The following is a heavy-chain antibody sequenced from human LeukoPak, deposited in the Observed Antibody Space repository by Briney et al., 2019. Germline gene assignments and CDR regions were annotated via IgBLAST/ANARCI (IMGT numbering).Heavy chain of an antibody. Sequence: GGSLRLSCAASGFTFSRYGMHWVRQAPGKGLEWVAVISYDGRNKYYADSVKGRFTISRDNSKNTLYLQMNSLRAEDTAVYYCAKRRGLELLYYYYMDVWGKGTTVTVSS. CDR2: ISYDGRNK. CDR3: AKRRGLELLYYYYMDV. V-gene: IGHV3-30*18. CDR1: GFTFSRYG. J-gene: IGHJ6*03. D-gene: IGHD1-7*01.